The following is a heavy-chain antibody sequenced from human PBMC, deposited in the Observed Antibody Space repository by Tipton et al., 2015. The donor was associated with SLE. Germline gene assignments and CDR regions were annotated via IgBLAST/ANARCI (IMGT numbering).Heavy chain of an antibody. J-gene: IGHJ4*02. CDR1: GGSISSYY. Sequence: TLSLTCTVSGGSISSYYWSWIRQPPGKGLEWIGYIYYSGSTNYNPSLKSRVTMSVDQSKNQFSLNLKSVTAADTAVYYCARGTYHYDGSGSRIRNYFDSWGQGTPVTVSS. CDR2: IYYSGST. CDR3: ARGTYHYDGSGSRIRNYFDS. V-gene: IGHV4-59*12. D-gene: IGHD3-22*01.